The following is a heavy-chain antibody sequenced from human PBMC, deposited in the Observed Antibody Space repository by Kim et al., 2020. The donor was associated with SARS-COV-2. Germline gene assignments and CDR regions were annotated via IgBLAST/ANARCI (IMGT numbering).Heavy chain of an antibody. J-gene: IGHJ4*02. Sequence: GGSLRLSCAVSGIPFSNAWFNWVRQAPGKGLEWVGRIKSKSDGGTADHAAPVKGRFAISRDDSKNTLYLLMNSLRTEDSAVCYCTTVSMRWGQGTLVTVS. V-gene: IGHV3-15*01. D-gene: IGHD2-2*01. CDR1: GIPFSNAW. CDR3: TTVSMR. CDR2: IKSKSDGGTA.